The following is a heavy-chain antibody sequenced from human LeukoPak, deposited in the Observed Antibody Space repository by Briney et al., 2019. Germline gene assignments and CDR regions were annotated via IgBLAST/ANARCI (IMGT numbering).Heavy chain of an antibody. J-gene: IGHJ1*01. D-gene: IGHD3-22*01. CDR3: ARDQNFYDTTGEGYFQH. V-gene: IGHV3-7*01. CDR1: GFNFSSYW. CDR2: IKRDGSEE. Sequence: PGGSLRLSCGVSGFNFSSYWMSWVRQAPGKGLEWVAKIKRDGSEEYYVDSVKGRFTISRDNAKKSLYLQMNSLRAEDTALYYCARDQNFYDTTGEGYFQHWGQGTLVTVSS.